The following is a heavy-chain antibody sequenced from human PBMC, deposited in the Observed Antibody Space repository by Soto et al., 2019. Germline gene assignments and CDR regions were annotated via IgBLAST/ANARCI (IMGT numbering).Heavy chain of an antibody. J-gene: IGHJ6*03. Sequence: EVQLLESGGGLVQPGGSLRLSCTASGFTFSDYAMSWVRQAPGKGLEWVTALRGSGGSTYYADSVKGRFIISRDNSKNTVHLQLNSLRAEDTAVYYCAKDANYDFWSGYPPTYYYYYMDVWGTGTTVTVSS. CDR1: GFTFSDYA. CDR3: AKDANYDFWSGYPPTYYYYYMDV. D-gene: IGHD3-3*01. V-gene: IGHV3-23*01. CDR2: LRGSGGST.